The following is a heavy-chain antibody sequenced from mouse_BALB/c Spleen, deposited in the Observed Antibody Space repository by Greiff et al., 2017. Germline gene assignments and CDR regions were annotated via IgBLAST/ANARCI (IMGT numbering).Heavy chain of an antibody. CDR3: NAWDYGSSAEAY. CDR1: GFNIKDYY. CDR2: IDPENGDT. J-gene: IGHJ3*01. Sequence: VQLQQSGAELVRSGASVKLSCTASGFNIKDYYMHWVKQRPEQGLEWIGWIDPENGDTEYAPKFQGKATMTADTSSNTAYLQLSSLTSEDTAVYYCNAWDYGSSAEAYWGQGTLVTVSA. D-gene: IGHD1-1*01. V-gene: IGHV14-4*02.